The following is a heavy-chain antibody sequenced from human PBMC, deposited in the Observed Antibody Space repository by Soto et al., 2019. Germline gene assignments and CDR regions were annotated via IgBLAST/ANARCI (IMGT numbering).Heavy chain of an antibody. Sequence: PSETLSLTCTVSGGSISSSSYYWGWIRQPPGKGLEWIGSIYYSGSTYYNPSLKSRVTISVDTSKNQFSLKLSSVTAADTAVYYCARHILAARPSWLDPGGKGTLFTVPS. CDR2: IYYSGST. CDR3: ARHILAARPSWLDP. V-gene: IGHV4-39*01. D-gene: IGHD6-6*01. CDR1: GGSISSSSYY. J-gene: IGHJ5*02.